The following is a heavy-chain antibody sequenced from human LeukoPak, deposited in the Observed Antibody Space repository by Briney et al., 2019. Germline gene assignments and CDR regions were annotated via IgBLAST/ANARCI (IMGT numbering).Heavy chain of an antibody. Sequence: GGSLRLSCAVSGFTFSGFWMSWSRQAPGKGLEWVASINSDGSEGYYADVVKGRFTISRDNAKNSVYLQMNSLRAEDTAVYYCARSPDGFDYWGQGTLVTVSS. CDR2: INSDGSEG. CDR1: GFTFSGFW. J-gene: IGHJ4*02. D-gene: IGHD1-14*01. CDR3: ARSPDGFDY. V-gene: IGHV3-7*03.